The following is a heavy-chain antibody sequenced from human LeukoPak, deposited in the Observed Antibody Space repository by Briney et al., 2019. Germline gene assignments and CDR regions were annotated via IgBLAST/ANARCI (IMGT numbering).Heavy chain of an antibody. CDR3: AKVDTAVTSELDY. D-gene: IGHD5-18*01. V-gene: IGHV3-23*01. J-gene: IGHJ4*02. Sequence: GGSLRLSCATSGFTFSTYNMSWVRQAPGKGLEWVSAISGSGGSTHYADSVKGRFTISRDNSKNTLYLQMNSLRAEDTAVYYCAKVDTAVTSELDYWGQGTLVTVSS. CDR2: ISGSGGST. CDR1: GFTFSTYN.